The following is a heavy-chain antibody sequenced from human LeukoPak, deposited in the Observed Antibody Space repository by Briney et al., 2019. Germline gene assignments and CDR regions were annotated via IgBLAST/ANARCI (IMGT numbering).Heavy chain of an antibody. D-gene: IGHD5-18*01. CDR3: ARARGVGGYSYGLPYNWFDP. Sequence: SETLSLTCAVYGGSFSGYYWSWIRQPPGKGLEWIGETNHSGSTNYNPSLKSRVTISVDTSKNQFSLKLSSVTAADTAVYYCARARGVGGYSYGLPYNWFDPWGQGTLVTVSS. J-gene: IGHJ5*02. V-gene: IGHV4-34*01. CDR1: GGSFSGYY. CDR2: TNHSGST.